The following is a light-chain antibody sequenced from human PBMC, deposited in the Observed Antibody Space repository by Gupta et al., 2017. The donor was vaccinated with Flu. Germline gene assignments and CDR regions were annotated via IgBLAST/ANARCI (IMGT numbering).Light chain of an antibody. CDR2: KVS. CDR3: MQGIHCPHT. V-gene: IGKV2-30*01. J-gene: IGKJ4*01. CDR1: KSLCYSDENNY. Sequence: VTHGQPASISCRSSKSLCYSDENNYLNWFLQRPGQSPRRLIYKVSNRDSGVPDRFSGSGSGTDFTLKISRVEAEDVGVYYCMQGIHCPHTFGGGTKVEIK.